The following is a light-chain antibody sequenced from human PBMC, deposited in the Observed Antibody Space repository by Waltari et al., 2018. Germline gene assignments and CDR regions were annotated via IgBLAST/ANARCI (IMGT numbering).Light chain of an antibody. Sequence: QAALTQPASVSGSPGQSITISCTGSNSDVGNYNLVSWYQKHPGKAPTLIIYEVTNRPSGISDRFSGFKTVNTAYLTISGLQAEDEADYYCCSYAGSWIWVFGGGTELTVL. V-gene: IGLV2-23*02. J-gene: IGLJ3*02. CDR3: CSYAGSWIWV. CDR2: EVT. CDR1: NSDVGNYNL.